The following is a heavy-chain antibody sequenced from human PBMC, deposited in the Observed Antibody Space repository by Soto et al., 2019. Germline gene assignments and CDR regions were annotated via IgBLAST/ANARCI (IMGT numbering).Heavy chain of an antibody. Sequence: ASVKLSCKAPRYIFTAYFMHWVRQAPGQGLEWMGWINPNNGATHYGLSFQGRVTMTRDTSISTAYMELSSLRSDDTAVYYCASHDPGARIDPWGQGTLVTVSS. CDR3: ASHDPGARIDP. V-gene: IGHV1-2*02. D-gene: IGHD1-1*01. CDR2: INPNNGAT. CDR1: RYIFTAYF. J-gene: IGHJ5*02.